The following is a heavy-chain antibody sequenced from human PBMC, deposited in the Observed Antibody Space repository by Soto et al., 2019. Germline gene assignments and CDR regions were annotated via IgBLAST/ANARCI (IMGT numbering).Heavy chain of an antibody. CDR2: IGTAGDT. J-gene: IGHJ6*02. CDR3: ARGGSGYYYGMDV. D-gene: IGHD3-10*01. Sequence: PGGSLRLSCAASGFTFSSYDMHWVRQATGKGLEWVSAIGTAGDTYYPGSVKGRFTISRENAKNPLYLQMNSLRAGDTAVYYCARGGSGYYYGMDVWGQGTTVTVSS. V-gene: IGHV3-13*01. CDR1: GFTFSSYD.